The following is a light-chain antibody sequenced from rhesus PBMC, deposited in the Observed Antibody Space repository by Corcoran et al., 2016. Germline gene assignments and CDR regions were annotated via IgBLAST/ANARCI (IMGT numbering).Light chain of an antibody. V-gene: IGKV1-38*01. CDR3: HQRNSYPCT. CDR1: QGINSY. J-gene: IGKJ3*01. CDR2: DAS. Sequence: DIQLTQSPSSLSASVGDRVTITCRASQGINSYLAWYQQKPGKAPKLLIYDASNLHSGVPSRFSGCGSGTDFTLTLSSLQPDDFAVYYCHQRNSYPCTFGPGTKLDIK.